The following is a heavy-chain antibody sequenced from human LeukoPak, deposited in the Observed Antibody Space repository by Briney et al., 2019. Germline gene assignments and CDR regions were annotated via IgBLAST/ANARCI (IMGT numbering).Heavy chain of an antibody. CDR2: INHSGST. J-gene: IGHJ6*03. D-gene: IGHD6-6*01. Sequence: SETLSLTCAVYGGSFSGYYWSWIRQPPGKGLEWIGEINHSGSTNYNPSLKSRVTISVDTSKNQFSLKLSSVTAADTAVYYCARVGQALVRFIVRYYYYYMDVWGKGTTVTVSS. V-gene: IGHV4-34*01. CDR1: GGSFSGYY. CDR3: ARVGQALVRFIVRYYYYYMDV.